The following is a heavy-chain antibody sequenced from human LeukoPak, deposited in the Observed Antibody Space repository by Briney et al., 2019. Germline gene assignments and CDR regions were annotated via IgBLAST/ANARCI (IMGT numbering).Heavy chain of an antibody. CDR2: IYYSGST. CDR1: GGSISSYY. Sequence: SESLSLTCTVSGGSISSYYWSWIRQPPGKGLEWIGYIYYSGSTNYNPSLKSRVTISVDTSKNQFSLKLSSVTAADTAVYYCARLKRLTTVAYWYFDLWGRGTLVIVSS. D-gene: IGHD4-23*01. J-gene: IGHJ2*01. V-gene: IGHV4-59*08. CDR3: ARLKRLTTVAYWYFDL.